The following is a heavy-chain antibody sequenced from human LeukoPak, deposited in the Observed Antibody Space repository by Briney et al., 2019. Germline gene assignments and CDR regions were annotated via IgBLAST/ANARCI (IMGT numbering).Heavy chain of an antibody. Sequence: PGGSLRLSCIAAGFTLRSYSMNWVRQAPGKGLEWVSSISTSSSYIYYADSVKGRFTISRDNSKSTLYLQMNSLRAEDTAVYYCAKVRWDNSGWYYLDYWGQGTLVTVSS. CDR1: GFTLRSYS. J-gene: IGHJ4*02. CDR3: AKVRWDNSGWYYLDY. CDR2: ISTSSSYI. V-gene: IGHV3-21*01. D-gene: IGHD6-19*01.